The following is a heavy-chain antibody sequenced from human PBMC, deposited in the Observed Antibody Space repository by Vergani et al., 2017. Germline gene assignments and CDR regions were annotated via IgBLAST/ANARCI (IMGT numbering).Heavy chain of an antibody. CDR1: GFTFSSYS. J-gene: IGHJ4*02. Sequence: VQLVESGGGLVKPGGSLRLSCAASGFTFSSYSMNWVRQAPGKGLEWVSSISSSSSYIYYADSVKGRFTISRDNAKNSLYLQMNSLRAEDTAVYYCARDNPYSGSYYDYWGQGTLVTVSS. V-gene: IGHV3-21*01. CDR3: ARDNPYSGSYYDY. D-gene: IGHD1-26*01. CDR2: ISSSSSYI.